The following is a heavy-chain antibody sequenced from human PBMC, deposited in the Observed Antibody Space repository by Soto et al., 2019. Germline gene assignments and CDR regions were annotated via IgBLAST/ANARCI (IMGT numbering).Heavy chain of an antibody. Sequence: GGSLRLSCAASGFTFSNAWMRWVRQAPGKGLEWVGRIKSKTDGGTTDYAAPVKGRFTISRDDSKNTLYLQMNSLKTEDTAVYYCTTDSFSEYSYGYVHDAFDIWGQGTMVTVSS. CDR3: TTDSFSEYSYGYVHDAFDI. D-gene: IGHD5-18*01. CDR1: GFTFSNAW. J-gene: IGHJ3*02. V-gene: IGHV3-15*01. CDR2: IKSKTDGGTT.